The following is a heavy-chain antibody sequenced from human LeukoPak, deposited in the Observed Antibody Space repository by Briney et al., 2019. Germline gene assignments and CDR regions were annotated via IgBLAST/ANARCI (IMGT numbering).Heavy chain of an antibody. Sequence: APVKVSCKASGYTFTSYYMHWLRQAPGQRLEWMGIINPSGGSTSYAQKFQGRVTMTRDTSTSTVYMELSSLRSEDTAVYYCARENYGGNSAVGYWGQGTLVTVSS. J-gene: IGHJ4*02. CDR2: INPSGGST. D-gene: IGHD4-23*01. CDR1: GYTFTSYY. V-gene: IGHV1-46*03. CDR3: ARENYGGNSAVGY.